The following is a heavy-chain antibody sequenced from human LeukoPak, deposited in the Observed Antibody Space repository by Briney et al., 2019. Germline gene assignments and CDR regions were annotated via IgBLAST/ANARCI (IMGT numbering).Heavy chain of an antibody. J-gene: IGHJ4*02. Sequence: SETLSLTCAVYGGSFSGYYWSWIRQPPGKGLEWIGEIHHSGSTNYNPSLKSRVNISVDTSKNHFSLKVSSVTAADTAVYYCARVGGGSLVYWGQGTLVTVSS. CDR3: ARVGGGSLVY. CDR2: IHHSGST. D-gene: IGHD2-15*01. CDR1: GGSFSGYY. V-gene: IGHV4-34*01.